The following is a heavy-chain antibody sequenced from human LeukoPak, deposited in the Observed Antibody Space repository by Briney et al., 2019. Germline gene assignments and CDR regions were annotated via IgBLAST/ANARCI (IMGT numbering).Heavy chain of an antibody. CDR1: GDDFSTYV. CDR3: TREGVYSPDGTSYHRHAFDI. V-gene: IGHV1-69*04. Sequence: GASLKVSCKASGDDFSTYVITWVRQAPGQGLEWMGRIIPTLNVANSAQKFKGRVTITADRSTNTAHLELSSLRSEDTAVYYCTREGVYSPDGTSYHRHAFDIWGKGTVVIVSS. J-gene: IGHJ3*02. D-gene: IGHD3-16*02. CDR2: IIPTLNVA.